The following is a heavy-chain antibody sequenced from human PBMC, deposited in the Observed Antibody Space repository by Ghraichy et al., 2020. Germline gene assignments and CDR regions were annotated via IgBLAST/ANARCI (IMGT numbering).Heavy chain of an antibody. CDR3: ARRGPDYDILTGYYRYAFDI. CDR1: GFTFSSYA. CDR2: ISDSGGST. Sequence: GGSLRLSCAASGFTFSSYAMSWVRQAPGKGLELVSGISDSGGSTYYADSVKGRFTISRDNSKNTLYLQMNSLRAEDTAVYYCARRGPDYDILTGYYRYAFDIWGQGTMVTVSS. V-gene: IGHV3-23*01. J-gene: IGHJ3*02. D-gene: IGHD3-9*01.